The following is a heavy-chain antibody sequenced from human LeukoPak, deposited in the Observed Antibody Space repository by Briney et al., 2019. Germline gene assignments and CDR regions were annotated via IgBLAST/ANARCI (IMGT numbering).Heavy chain of an antibody. Sequence: SETLSLTCAVYGGSFSGYYWSWIRQPPGKGLEWIGEINHSGSTNYNPSLKSRVTISVDTSKNQFSLKLSSVTAADTAVYYCARRPYPDYGDYGRSFDYWGQGTLVTVSS. D-gene: IGHD4-17*01. CDR1: GGSFSGYY. CDR2: INHSGST. CDR3: ARRPYPDYGDYGRSFDY. J-gene: IGHJ4*02. V-gene: IGHV4-34*01.